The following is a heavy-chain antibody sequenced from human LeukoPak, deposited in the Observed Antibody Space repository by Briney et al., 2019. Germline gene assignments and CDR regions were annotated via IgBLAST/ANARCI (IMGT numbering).Heavy chain of an antibody. CDR1: GYSFNSYW. V-gene: IGHV5-51*01. D-gene: IGHD3-22*01. CDR3: ARPNMTYYYDSSGYDGFDV. CDR2: IYPNDSDT. J-gene: IGHJ3*01. Sequence: GESLKISCKGSGYSFNSYWIVWVRQMPGKGLEWMGIIYPNDSDTRYRPSFQGQVSISADKSINTAYLQWSSLKASDTAMYFCARPNMTYYYDSSGYDGFDVWGRGTMVTVSS.